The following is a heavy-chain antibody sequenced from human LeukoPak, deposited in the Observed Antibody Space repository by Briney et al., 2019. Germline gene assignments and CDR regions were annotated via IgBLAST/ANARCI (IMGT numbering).Heavy chain of an antibody. D-gene: IGHD2-2*01. CDR3: ARGDPPIVVVPAALPYYYYGMDV. Sequence: PPETLSLTCAVYGGSFSGYYWSWIRQPPGKGLEWIGEINHSGSTNYNPSLKSRVTISVDTSKNQFSLKLSSVTAADTAVYYCARGDPPIVVVPAALPYYYYGMDVWGQGTTVTVSS. J-gene: IGHJ6*02. CDR1: GGSFSGYY. CDR2: INHSGST. V-gene: IGHV4-34*01.